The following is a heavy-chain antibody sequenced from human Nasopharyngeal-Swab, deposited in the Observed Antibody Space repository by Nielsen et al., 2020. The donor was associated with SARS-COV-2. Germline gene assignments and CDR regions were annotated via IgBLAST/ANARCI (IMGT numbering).Heavy chain of an antibody. J-gene: IGHJ4*02. CDR2: LNGGNGDT. D-gene: IGHD4-11*01. V-gene: IGHV1-3*01. Sequence: ASVKVSCKGSAYTFSAYPMHWVRQAPGQGLQWMGWLNGGNGDTKSSQEFEGRLSITRDASTSTAYMELSSLTSEDTAIYYCATGTGTVAFDFWGQGTLLSVSS. CDR3: ATGTGTVAFDF. CDR1: AYTFSAYP.